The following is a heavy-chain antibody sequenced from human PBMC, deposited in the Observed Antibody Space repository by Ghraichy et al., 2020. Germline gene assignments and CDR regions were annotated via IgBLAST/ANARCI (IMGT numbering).Heavy chain of an antibody. CDR3: TTGFLEWLQVDY. CDR1: GFTFSNAW. Sequence: GESLNISCAASGFTFSNAWMSWVRQAPGKGLEWVGRIKSKTDGGTTDAAPVKGRFTISRDDSKNTLYLQMNSLKTEDTAVYYCTTGFLEWLQVDYWGQGTLVTVSS. CDR2: IKSKTDGGTT. J-gene: IGHJ4*02. V-gene: IGHV3-15*01. D-gene: IGHD3-3*01.